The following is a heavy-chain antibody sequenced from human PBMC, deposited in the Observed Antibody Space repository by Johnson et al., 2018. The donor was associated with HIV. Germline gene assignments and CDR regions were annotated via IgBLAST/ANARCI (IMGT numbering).Heavy chain of an antibody. Sequence: QVQLVESGGALVKPGGSLRLSCAASGFKFDDNYMAWIRQSPGKGLEWVSYISSSGGTTHNADSVKGRFAISRNNADNSLYLQMNSLRAEDTAVYYCAKDLFTEREDDVFDVWGQGTMVTVSS. CDR3: AKDLFTEREDDVFDV. CDR1: GFKFDDNY. J-gene: IGHJ3*01. D-gene: IGHD1-26*01. V-gene: IGHV3-11*04. CDR2: ISSSGGTT.